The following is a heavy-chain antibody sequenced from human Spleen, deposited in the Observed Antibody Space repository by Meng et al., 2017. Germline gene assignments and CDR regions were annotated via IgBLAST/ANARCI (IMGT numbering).Heavy chain of an antibody. J-gene: IGHJ4*02. CDR3: ARVIDGYYFDY. Sequence: QLQLQESGPGLVKPSETLSLTCTVSGGSISINNWWSWVRQPPGKGLEWIGEIFQSGSTNYNPSLKSRVTISIDKSKNQFSLKLYSVTAADTAVYFCARVIDGYYFDYWGEGTLVTVSS. CDR1: GGSISINNW. CDR2: IFQSGST. V-gene: IGHV4-4*02. D-gene: IGHD2-21*01.